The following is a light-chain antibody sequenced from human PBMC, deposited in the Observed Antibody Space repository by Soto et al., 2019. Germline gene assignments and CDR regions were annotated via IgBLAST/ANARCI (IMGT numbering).Light chain of an antibody. V-gene: IGKV3-11*01. CDR1: QSVSSY. CDR2: DAS. Sequence: EIVLTQSPATLSLSLGERATLSCRASQSVSSYLAWYQQKPGQAPRLLIYDASNRATGIPARFSGSGSRTDFTLPISSLEPEDFAVYYCQQRSNWSWTFGQGTKVDIK. J-gene: IGKJ1*01. CDR3: QQRSNWSWT.